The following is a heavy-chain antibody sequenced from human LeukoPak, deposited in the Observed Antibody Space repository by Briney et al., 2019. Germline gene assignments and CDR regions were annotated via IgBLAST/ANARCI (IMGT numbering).Heavy chain of an antibody. Sequence: SETLSLTCAVSGYSISSDNYWVWIRQPPGQGLEWTGGIYHSGSTYYNPSLKSRVTVSVDTSKNQFSLKLSSVTAADTAVYYCARAPRDSSSSNYMRRFDYWGQGTLVTVSS. V-gene: IGHV4-38-2*01. J-gene: IGHJ4*02. CDR1: GYSISSDNY. D-gene: IGHD3-22*01. CDR2: IYHSGST. CDR3: ARAPRDSSSSNYMRRFDY.